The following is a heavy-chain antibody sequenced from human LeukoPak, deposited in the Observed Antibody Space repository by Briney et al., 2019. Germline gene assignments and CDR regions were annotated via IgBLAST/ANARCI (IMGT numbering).Heavy chain of an antibody. CDR3: ARKNITMIKGTLFDY. D-gene: IGHD3-22*01. J-gene: IGHJ4*02. CDR1: GGAFSCYY. CDR2: INHSGST. Sequence: SETLSLTCAVYGGAFSCYYWSWIRQPPGKGLEWSGEINHSGSTDYNPSLKSRVTMSVDTSKNQFSLRLSSVTAADTAVYYCARKNITMIKGTLFDYWGQGILVTVSS. V-gene: IGHV4-34*01.